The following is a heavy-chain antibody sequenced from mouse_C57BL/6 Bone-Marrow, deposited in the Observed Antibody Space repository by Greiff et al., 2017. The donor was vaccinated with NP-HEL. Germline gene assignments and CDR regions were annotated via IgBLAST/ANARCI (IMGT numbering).Heavy chain of an antibody. CDR3: ASKELPPAMDY. CDR2: IYPRSGNT. D-gene: IGHD4-1*01. CDR1: GYTFTSYG. Sequence: QVQLQQSGAELARPGASVKLSCTASGYTFTSYGISWVKQRTGQGLEWIGEIYPRSGNTCYIEKFKGKATLTADKSSSTAYMELRSLTSEDSAVDFCASKELPPAMDYWGQGTSVTVSS. J-gene: IGHJ4*01. V-gene: IGHV1-81*01.